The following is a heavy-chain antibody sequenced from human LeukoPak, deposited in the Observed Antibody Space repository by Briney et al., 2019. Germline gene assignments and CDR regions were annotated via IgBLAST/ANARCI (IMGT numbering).Heavy chain of an antibody. D-gene: IGHD3-10*01. Sequence: NPSETLSLTCTVSRGAITSGGYSWNWIRQPPGKGLEWIGYISDRGPAYYNPSLKSRFTISVDRPKNQFFLTVTSVTAADTAVYFCARSRQASGLLGSWGQGTLVAVSS. CDR2: ISDRGPA. CDR1: RGAITSGGYS. V-gene: IGHV4-30-2*01. J-gene: IGHJ5*01. CDR3: ARSRQASGLLGS.